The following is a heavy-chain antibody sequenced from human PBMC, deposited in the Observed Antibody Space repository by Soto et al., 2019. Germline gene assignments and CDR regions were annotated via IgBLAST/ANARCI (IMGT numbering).Heavy chain of an antibody. V-gene: IGHV5-51*01. CDR1: GYSFSSYW. J-gene: IGHJ5*02. Sequence: LGESLKISCKVSGYSFSSYWIGWVRQMPGKGLERMGIIYPGDSDTRYSPSFQGQVTISADKSISTAYLQWSSLKASDTAMYYCARIPHCSSTSCYFYWFDPWGQGTLVTVSS. CDR2: IYPGDSDT. D-gene: IGHD2-2*01. CDR3: ARIPHCSSTSCYFYWFDP.